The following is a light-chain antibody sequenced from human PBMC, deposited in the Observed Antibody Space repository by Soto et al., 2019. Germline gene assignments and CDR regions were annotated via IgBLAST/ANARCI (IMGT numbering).Light chain of an antibody. V-gene: IGKV3-15*01. CDR2: GAS. CDR3: QQYAVWPPQT. Sequence: EIVMAQSPATLSVSPGKRATLSCRASQTVIRNLAWYQQKPGQTPRLLIFGASTRATGIPARFSGSGSGTEFTLTISSLQPEDFAVYYCQQYAVWPPQTFGQGTKVDI. CDR1: QTVIRN. J-gene: IGKJ1*01.